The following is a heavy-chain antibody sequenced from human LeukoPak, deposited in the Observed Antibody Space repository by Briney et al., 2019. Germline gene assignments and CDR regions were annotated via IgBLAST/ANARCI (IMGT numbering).Heavy chain of an antibody. CDR2: INHSGST. V-gene: IGHV4-34*01. Sequence: PSETLSLTCAVYGGSFSGYYWSWIRQPPGKGLEWIGEINHSGSTNYNPSLKSRVTISVDTSKNQFSLKLSSVTAADTAVYYCAGERRGATYYYGSGSRYYFDYWGQGTLVTVSS. D-gene: IGHD3-10*01. CDR3: AGERRGATYYYGSGSRYYFDY. CDR1: GGSFSGYY. J-gene: IGHJ4*02.